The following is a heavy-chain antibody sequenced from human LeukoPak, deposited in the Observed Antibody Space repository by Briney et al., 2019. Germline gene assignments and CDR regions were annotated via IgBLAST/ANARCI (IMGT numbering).Heavy chain of an antibody. CDR1: GGSFSSYY. V-gene: IGHV4-59*12. CDR3: ARGRSISSSWYGGIAVAGTGLIFDY. D-gene: IGHD6-19*01. CDR2: IYYSGST. Sequence: PSETLSLTCAVYGGSFSSYYWSWIRQPPGKGLEWIGYIYYSGSTNYNPSLKSRVTISVDTSKNQFSLKLSSVTAAGTAVYYCARGRSISSSWYGGIAVAGTGLIFDYWGQGTLVTVSS. J-gene: IGHJ4*02.